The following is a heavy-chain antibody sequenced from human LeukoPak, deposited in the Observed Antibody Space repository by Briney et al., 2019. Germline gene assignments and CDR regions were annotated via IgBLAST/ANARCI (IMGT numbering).Heavy chain of an antibody. CDR1: GYSFTGYY. J-gene: IGHJ3*02. CDR2: INPNSGGT. D-gene: IGHD3-16*02. V-gene: IGHV1-2*02. CDR3: ARAGDYVWGSYRYGPLVAFDI. Sequence: ASVKVSCKASGYSFTGYYMHWVRQAPGQGLEWMGWINPNSGGTNYAQKFQGRVTMTRDTSISTAYMELSRLRSDDTAVYYCARAGDYVWGSYRYGPLVAFDIWGQGTMVTVSS.